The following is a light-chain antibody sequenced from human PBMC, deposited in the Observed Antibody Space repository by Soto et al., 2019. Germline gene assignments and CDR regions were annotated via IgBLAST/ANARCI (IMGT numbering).Light chain of an antibody. CDR2: LGS. V-gene: IGKV2-28*01. Sequence: DIVMTQSPLSLPVTPGEPASISCRSSQSLLHTSGYNYLDWYLQKPGQSPQLLIYLGSNRASGVPDRFSGSESGTDFTLKITRVAAEDGGVYYCLQRIQTPWTFSQGNKVELK. CDR3: LQRIQTPWT. J-gene: IGKJ1*01. CDR1: QSLLHTSGYNY.